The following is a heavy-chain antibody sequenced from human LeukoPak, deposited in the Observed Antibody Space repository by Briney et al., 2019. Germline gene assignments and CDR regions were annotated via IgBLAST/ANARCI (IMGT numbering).Heavy chain of an antibody. Sequence: GSSVKVSCKASGGTFSSYAISWVRQAPGQGLEWMGRIIPILGIANYAQKFQGRVTMTRDMSTSTVYMELRSLRSEDTAVYYCARGLVVPAAIWGWFDPWGQGTLVTVSS. CDR1: GGTFSSYA. CDR2: IIPILGIA. J-gene: IGHJ5*02. D-gene: IGHD2-2*02. V-gene: IGHV1-69*04. CDR3: ARGLVVPAAIWGWFDP.